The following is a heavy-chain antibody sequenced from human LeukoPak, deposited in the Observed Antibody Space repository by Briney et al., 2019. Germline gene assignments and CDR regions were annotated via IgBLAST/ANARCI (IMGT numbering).Heavy chain of an antibody. CDR2: ISSNGGST. Sequence: PGGSLRLSCSASGFTSSSYAMHWVRQAPGKGLEYVSAISSNGGSTYYADSVKGRFTISRDNYKNTLNLQMSSLRAEDTAVYYCVVSYLYAFDIWGQGTMVTVSS. CDR1: GFTSSSYA. J-gene: IGHJ3*02. CDR3: VVSYLYAFDI. D-gene: IGHD5-18*01. V-gene: IGHV3-64D*09.